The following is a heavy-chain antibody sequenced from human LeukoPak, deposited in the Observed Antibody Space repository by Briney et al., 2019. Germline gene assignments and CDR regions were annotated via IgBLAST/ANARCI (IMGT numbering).Heavy chain of an antibody. D-gene: IGHD3-9*01. J-gene: IGHJ5*02. CDR2: ISYDGSNE. CDR1: AFTFSSYG. CDR3: EKAIRYFDYKPATGFDP. V-gene: IGHV3-30*18. Sequence: GGCLRLSCAASAFTFSSYGMHWVRQAPGKWLECVAVISYDGSNEYYADSVKGRFTISRDNSKNTLYLQMNSLRAEDTVLFYGEKAIRYFDYKPATGFDPWGQGTLVTVSS.